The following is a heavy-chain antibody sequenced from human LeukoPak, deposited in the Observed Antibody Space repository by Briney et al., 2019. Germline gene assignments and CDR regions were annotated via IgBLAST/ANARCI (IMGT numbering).Heavy chain of an antibody. Sequence: ASVKVSCKASGYTFTSYYMHWVRQAPGQGLEWMGIINPSGGSTSYAQKFQGRVTMTRDTSTSTVYMELSSLRSEDTAVYYCARVLRSEGIAAAGTGAFDIWGQGTMVTVSS. CDR3: ARVLRSEGIAAAGTGAFDI. CDR1: GYTFTSYY. V-gene: IGHV1-46*01. D-gene: IGHD6-13*01. J-gene: IGHJ3*02. CDR2: INPSGGST.